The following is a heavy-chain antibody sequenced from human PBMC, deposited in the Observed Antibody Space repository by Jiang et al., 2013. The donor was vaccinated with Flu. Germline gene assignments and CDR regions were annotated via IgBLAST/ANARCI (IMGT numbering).Heavy chain of an antibody. CDR3: ARGLVYDFWSGYYPTYGMDV. Sequence: LLKPSETLSLTCAVYGGSFSGYYWSRIRQPPGKGLEWIGEINHSGSTNYNPSLKSRVTISVDTSKNQFSLKLSSVTAADTAVYYCARGLVYDFWSGYYPTYGMDVWGQGTTVTVSS. CDR1: GGSFSGYY. CDR2: INHSGST. V-gene: IGHV4-34*01. D-gene: IGHD3-3*01. J-gene: IGHJ6*02.